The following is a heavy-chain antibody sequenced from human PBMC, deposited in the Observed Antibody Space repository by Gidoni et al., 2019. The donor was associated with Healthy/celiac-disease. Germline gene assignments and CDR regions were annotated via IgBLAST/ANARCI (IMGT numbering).Heavy chain of an antibody. CDR2: ISYDGSNK. D-gene: IGHD3-10*01. J-gene: IGHJ4*02. V-gene: IGHV3-30*18. Sequence: QVQLVESGGGVVQPGRSLRLSCSASGFTFSSYGMHWVRQAPGKGLEWVAVISYDGSNKYYADSVKGRFTISRDNSKKTLYLQMNSLRAEDTAVYYCAKPRSITMVRGVLDYWGQGTLVTVSS. CDR1: GFTFSSYG. CDR3: AKPRSITMVRGVLDY.